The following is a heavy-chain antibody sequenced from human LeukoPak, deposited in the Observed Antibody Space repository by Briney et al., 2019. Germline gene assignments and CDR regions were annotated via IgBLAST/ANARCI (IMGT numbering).Heavy chain of an antibody. CDR3: ARVSERRYYYDSSGYYYYFDY. CDR2: ISSSGSTI. V-gene: IGHV3-48*03. CDR1: GFTFSSYE. D-gene: IGHD3-22*01. Sequence: PGGSLRLSCAASGFTFSSYEMNWVRQAPGKGLEWVSYISSSGSTIYYADSVKGRFTISRDNAKNSLYLQMNSLRAEDTAVYYCARVSERRYYYDSSGYYYYFDYWGQGTLVTVSS. J-gene: IGHJ4*02.